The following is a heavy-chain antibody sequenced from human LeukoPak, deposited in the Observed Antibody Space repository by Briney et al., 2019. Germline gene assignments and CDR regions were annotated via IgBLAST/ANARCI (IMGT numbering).Heavy chain of an antibody. CDR3: ARDPLGLWFGELSNYFDY. J-gene: IGHJ4*02. CDR1: GFTFSSYG. CDR2: IWYDGSNK. V-gene: IGHV3-33*01. D-gene: IGHD3-10*01. Sequence: PGRSLRLSCAASGFTFSSYGMHWVRQAPGKGLEWVAVIWYDGSNKYYADSVKGRFTISRDNSKNTLYLQMNSLRAEDTAVYYCARDPLGLWFGELSNYFDYWGQGTLVTVSS.